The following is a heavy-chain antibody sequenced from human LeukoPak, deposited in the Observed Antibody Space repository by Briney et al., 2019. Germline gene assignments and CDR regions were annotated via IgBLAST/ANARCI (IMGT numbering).Heavy chain of an antibody. CDR3: SRESGPYSPFGH. Sequence: PSGTLSLTCGVSGGSITTTNYWCLVRQSPGRGLEWIGEISRGGYTGFNPSLRGRVTMSLDESKNHLSLTLTSVTAADTAIYYCSRESGPYSPFGHWGQGILVTVTS. D-gene: IGHD2-15*01. J-gene: IGHJ4*02. CDR1: GGSITTTNY. V-gene: IGHV4-4*02. CDR2: ISRGGYT.